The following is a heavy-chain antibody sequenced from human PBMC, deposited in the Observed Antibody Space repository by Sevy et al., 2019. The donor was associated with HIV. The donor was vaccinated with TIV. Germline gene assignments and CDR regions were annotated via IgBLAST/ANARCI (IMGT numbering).Heavy chain of an antibody. D-gene: IGHD3-10*01. CDR2: IETSGST. V-gene: IGHV4-4*07. Sequence: SETLSLTCTVSVGSVSSYYWSWIRQPAGKGLEWIGRIETSGSTNYSPSLKSRVTMSIDTSKNQFSLKLYSVTAADTAVYFCARDLGITVVRGVRKNYGMDVWGQGTTVTVSS. CDR1: VGSVSSYY. CDR3: ARDLGITVVRGVRKNYGMDV. J-gene: IGHJ6*02.